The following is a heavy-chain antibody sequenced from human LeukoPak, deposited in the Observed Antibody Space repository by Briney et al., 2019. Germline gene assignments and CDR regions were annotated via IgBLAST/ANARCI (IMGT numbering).Heavy chain of an antibody. CDR2: IYTSGST. D-gene: IGHD2/OR15-2a*01. CDR1: GGSISSYY. CDR3: ARDPSTASAFDI. J-gene: IGHJ3*02. Sequence: SETLSLTCTVSGGSISSYYWSWIRQPAGKGLKWIGRIYTSGSTNYNPSLKSRVTMSVDTSKNQFSLKLSSVTAADTAVYYCARDPSTASAFDIWGQGTMVTVSS. V-gene: IGHV4-4*07.